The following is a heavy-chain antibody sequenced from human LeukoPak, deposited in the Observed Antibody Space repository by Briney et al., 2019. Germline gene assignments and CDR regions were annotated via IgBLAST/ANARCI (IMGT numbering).Heavy chain of an antibody. V-gene: IGHV3-74*01. J-gene: IGHJ5*02. D-gene: IGHD1-14*01. CDR3: TRNPDGRNWFDP. CDR2: ISSDESST. Sequence: GRSLRLSCAASVFTFSHHWMHWVRQAPGKGLVWVSHISSDESSTTYADSVKGRFTISRDNRKNTLHLQMNSLRVEDTAMYYCTRNPDGRNWFDPWGQGTLVTVSS. CDR1: VFTFSHHW.